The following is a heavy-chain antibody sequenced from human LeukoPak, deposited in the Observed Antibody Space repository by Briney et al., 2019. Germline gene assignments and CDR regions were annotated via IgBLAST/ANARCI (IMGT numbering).Heavy chain of an antibody. V-gene: IGHV1-18*01. D-gene: IGHD2/OR15-2a*01. CDR3: ARVLGFFLDY. J-gene: IGHJ4*02. Sequence: ASEKLSCTAAVYTFTSYGISWMRQAHGQGLEWMGWISAYNGNTNYAQKLQGRVTMTTDTSTSTAYMELRSLRSDDTAVYYCARVLGFFLDYWGQGTLVTVSS. CDR2: ISAYNGNT. CDR1: VYTFTSYG.